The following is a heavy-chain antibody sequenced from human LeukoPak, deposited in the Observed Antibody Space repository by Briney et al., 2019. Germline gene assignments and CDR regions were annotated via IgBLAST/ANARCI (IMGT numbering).Heavy chain of an antibody. V-gene: IGHV4-34*01. Sequence: SETLSLTCAVYGGSFSGYYWSWIRQPPGKGLEWIGEINHSGSTNYNPSLKSRVTISVDTSKNQFSLKLSSVTAADTAVYYCARAFTMIVVVSKGWFDPWGQGTLVTVSS. CDR1: GGSFSGYY. CDR2: INHSGST. CDR3: ARAFTMIVVVSKGWFDP. D-gene: IGHD3-22*01. J-gene: IGHJ5*02.